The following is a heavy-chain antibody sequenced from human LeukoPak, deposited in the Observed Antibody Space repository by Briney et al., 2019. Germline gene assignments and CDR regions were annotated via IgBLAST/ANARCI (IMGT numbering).Heavy chain of an antibody. J-gene: IGHJ4*02. D-gene: IGHD3-3*01. Sequence: SETLSLTCTVSGGSISIANYFWGWIRQPPGKGLEWIGSTYYDGSTYYNPSLKSRVTISRDTSKDQFSLRPSSVTAADTAVYYCARRSSGRPVDYWGQGTLVTVSS. CDR1: GGSISIANYF. CDR3: ARRSSGRPVDY. CDR2: TYYDGST. V-gene: IGHV4-39*07.